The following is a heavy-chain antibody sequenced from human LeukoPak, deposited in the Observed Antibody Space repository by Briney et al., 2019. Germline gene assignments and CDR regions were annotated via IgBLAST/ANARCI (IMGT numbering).Heavy chain of an antibody. CDR3: ARATAAPSSYYFDH. CDR2: IHYSGST. CDR1: GGSISSSSYY. J-gene: IGHJ4*02. V-gene: IGHV4-39*07. D-gene: IGHD6-25*01. Sequence: TSETLSLTCTVSGGSISSSSYYWGWIRQPPGKGLEWIGSIHYSGSTNYNPSLKSRVTISVDTSKNQFSLKLSSVTAADTAVYYCARATAAPSSYYFDHWGQGTLVTVSS.